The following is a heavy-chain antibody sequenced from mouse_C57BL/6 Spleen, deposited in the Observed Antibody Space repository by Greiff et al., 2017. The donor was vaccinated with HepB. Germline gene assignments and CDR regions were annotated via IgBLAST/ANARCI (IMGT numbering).Heavy chain of an antibody. CDR2: ISDGGSYT. Sequence: EVKLVESGGGLVKPGGSLKLSCAASGFTFSSYAMSWVRQTPEKRLEWVATISDGGSYTYYPDNVKGRFTISRDNAKNNLYLQMSHLKSEDTAMYYCARKGLGGTQFVYWGQGTLVTVSA. CDR3: ARKGLGGTQFVY. J-gene: IGHJ3*01. V-gene: IGHV5-4*03. CDR1: GFTFSSYA. D-gene: IGHD2-14*01.